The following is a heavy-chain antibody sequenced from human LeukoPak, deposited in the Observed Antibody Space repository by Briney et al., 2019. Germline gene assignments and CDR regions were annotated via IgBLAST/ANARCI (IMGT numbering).Heavy chain of an antibody. CDR2: IYSGGST. V-gene: IGHV3-53*01. D-gene: IGHD3-22*01. Sequence: GGSLRLSCAASGFTVSSNYMNWVRQAPGKGLELVSVIYSGGSTFYAGSVEGRFTISRDNSNNTLYLQMNSLRAEDTAMYYCAREYYDNSGGEDAFDIWGPGTMVTVSS. CDR1: GFTVSSNY. CDR3: AREYYDNSGGEDAFDI. J-gene: IGHJ3*02.